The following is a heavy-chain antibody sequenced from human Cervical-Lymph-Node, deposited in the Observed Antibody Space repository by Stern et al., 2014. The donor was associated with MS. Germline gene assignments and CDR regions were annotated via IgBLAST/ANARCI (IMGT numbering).Heavy chain of an antibody. CDR1: GFSLTTSGMR. CDR3: ARMEEGSSGLFDF. J-gene: IGHJ4*02. CDR2: IDWDDDK. D-gene: IGHD6-6*01. V-gene: IGHV2-70*04. Sequence: QITLKESGPALVKPTQTLTLTCTVSGFSLTTSGMRVNWIRQSPGKALEWLARIDWDDDKFYSTSLKTRLTISKDTSKNQVVLTMTNMDPVDTATYYCARMEEGSSGLFDFWGQGTLVTVSS.